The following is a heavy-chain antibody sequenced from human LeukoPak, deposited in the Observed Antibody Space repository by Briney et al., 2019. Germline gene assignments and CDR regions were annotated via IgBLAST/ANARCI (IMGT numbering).Heavy chain of an antibody. CDR3: AREGIYGSSSPPGY. CDR2: INHDGSET. J-gene: IGHJ4*02. V-gene: IGHV3-7*01. D-gene: IGHD6-6*01. CDR1: GFTFSKYW. Sequence: GGSLRLSCAASGFTFSKYWMSWVRQAPGKGLEWVANINHDGSETYYVDSVKGRFTISRDNAKNSLFLQMISLRAEDTAVYYCAREGIYGSSSPPGYWGQGILVTVSS.